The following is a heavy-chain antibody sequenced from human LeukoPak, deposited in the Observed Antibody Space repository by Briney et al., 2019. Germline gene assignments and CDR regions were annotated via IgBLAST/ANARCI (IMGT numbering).Heavy chain of an antibody. V-gene: IGHV1-18*04. CDR1: GYTFTSYG. CDR2: ISAYNGNT. Sequence: ASVKVSRKASGYTFTSYGISWVRQAPGQGLEWMGWISAYNGNTNYAQKLQGRVTMTTDTSTSTAYMELRSLRSDDTAVYYCARGSIWGSDKAGAFDIWGQGTMVTVSS. CDR3: ARGSIWGSDKAGAFDI. D-gene: IGHD3-16*01. J-gene: IGHJ3*02.